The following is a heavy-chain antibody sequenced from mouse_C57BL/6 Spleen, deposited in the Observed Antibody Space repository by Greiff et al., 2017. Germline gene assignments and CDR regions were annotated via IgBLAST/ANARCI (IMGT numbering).Heavy chain of an antibody. V-gene: IGHV1-80*01. CDR1: GYAFSSYW. J-gene: IGHJ4*01. CDR3: ARRAIPHYAMDY. CDR2: IYPGDGDT. D-gene: IGHD3-1*01. Sequence: VKLQESGAELVKPGASVKISCKASGYAFSSYWMNWVKQRPGKGLEWIGQIYPGDGDTNYNGKFKGKATLTADKSSSTAYMQLSSLTSEDSAVYFCARRAIPHYAMDYWGQGTSVTVSS.